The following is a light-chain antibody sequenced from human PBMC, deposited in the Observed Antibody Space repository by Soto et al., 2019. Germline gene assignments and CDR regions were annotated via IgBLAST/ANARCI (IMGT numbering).Light chain of an antibody. V-gene: IGLV2-14*03. J-gene: IGLJ1*01. CDR3: SSYTTSNTRQIV. CDR1: SSDVGGYNY. Sequence: QSVLTQPASVSGSPEQSITISCTGTSSDVGGYNYVSWYQHHPGKAPKLIIYDVSNRPSGVSIRFSASKSDNTAPLTISGLQPEDEADYHCSSYTTSNTRQIVFGTGTKLTVL. CDR2: DVS.